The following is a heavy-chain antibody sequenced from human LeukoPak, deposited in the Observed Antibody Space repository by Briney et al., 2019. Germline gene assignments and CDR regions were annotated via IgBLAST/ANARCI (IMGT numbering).Heavy chain of an antibody. V-gene: IGHV4-61*01. CDR1: GGSVSSDSYY. D-gene: IGHD5-24*01. Sequence: SETLSLTCTVSGGSVSSDSYYWSWIRQPPGKGLEWIGYIYYSGSTNYNPSLKSRVTISVDTSKNQFSLKLSSVTAADTAVYYCARATPKNPFGWLQHPDRYYFDYWGQGTLVTVSS. CDR3: ARATPKNPFGWLQHPDRYYFDY. J-gene: IGHJ4*02. CDR2: IYYSGST.